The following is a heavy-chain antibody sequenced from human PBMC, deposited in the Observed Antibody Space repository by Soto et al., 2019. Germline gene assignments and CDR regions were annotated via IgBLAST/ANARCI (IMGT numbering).Heavy chain of an antibody. D-gene: IGHD2-15*01. CDR2: VNPSGGSA. V-gene: IGHV1-46*01. Sequence: QVQLVQSGAEVKKPGASVKVSCKTSGYIFTAYSMHWVRQAPGQGLEWMGVVNPSGGSAHYAQSFEGRVTLTRDTSTSTCYMELSSLRSADTAVYYWAREENCSGGTCYSEYFHHWCQGTLVTDSS. CDR1: GYIFTAYS. J-gene: IGHJ1*01. CDR3: AREENCSGGTCYSEYFHH.